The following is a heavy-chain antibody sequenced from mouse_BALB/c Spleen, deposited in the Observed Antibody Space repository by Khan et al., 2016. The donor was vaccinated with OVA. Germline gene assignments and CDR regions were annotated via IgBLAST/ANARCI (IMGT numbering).Heavy chain of an antibody. CDR3: ARNWMITHWYFDV. J-gene: IGHJ1*01. CDR1: GYSITSGYS. D-gene: IGHD2-4*01. Sequence: VQLKESGPDLVKPSQSLSLTCTVTGYSITSGYSWHWLRQFPGNKLEWMGYIHYSGSTNYNPSLKSRISITRDTSKNQFFLQLNSVTTEDTATYYCARNWMITHWYFDVWGAGTTVTVSS. V-gene: IGHV3-1*02. CDR2: IHYSGST.